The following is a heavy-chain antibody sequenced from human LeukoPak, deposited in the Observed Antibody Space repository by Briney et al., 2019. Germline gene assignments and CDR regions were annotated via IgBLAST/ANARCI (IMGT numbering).Heavy chain of an antibody. J-gene: IGHJ4*02. D-gene: IGHD3-22*01. CDR2: INPSGGST. Sequence: ASVKVSCKASGYTFTSYYMHWVRQAPGRGLEWMGIINPSGGSTSYAQKFQGRVTMTRDTSTSTVYMELSSLRSEDTAVYYCARWGRYYDSSGHPEGDYWGQGTLVTVSS. CDR1: GYTFTSYY. V-gene: IGHV1-46*01. CDR3: ARWGRYYDSSGHPEGDY.